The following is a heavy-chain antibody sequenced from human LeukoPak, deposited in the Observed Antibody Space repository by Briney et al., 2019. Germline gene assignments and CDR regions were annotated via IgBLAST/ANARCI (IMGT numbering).Heavy chain of an antibody. CDR2: ISGRGDFT. V-gene: IGHV3-23*01. Sequence: GGSLRLSCAASGFTFYKSAMTWVRQAPGTGLEWVSAISGRGDFTYYADSVKGRFTVSRDNSKNMLYLQMTSLRADDTAVYYCARREAEESGPIDYWGQGTLVTVSS. CDR1: GFTFYKSA. CDR3: ARREAEESGPIDY. J-gene: IGHJ4*02. D-gene: IGHD3-3*01.